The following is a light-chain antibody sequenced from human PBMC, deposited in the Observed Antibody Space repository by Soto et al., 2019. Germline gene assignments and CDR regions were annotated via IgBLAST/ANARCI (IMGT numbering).Light chain of an antibody. J-gene: IGKJ1*01. V-gene: IGKV3-20*01. CDR1: QSVSNNY. CDR3: QQYGSSGT. Sequence: EIGLTQSPGTLSLSPGERTTLSCRASQSVSNNYLAWYQQKPGQAPRLLIDGASNRATGIPDRLSGSGSGTDFTLTISRLATADFEAYYCQQYGSSGTFGKGTKVEIK. CDR2: GAS.